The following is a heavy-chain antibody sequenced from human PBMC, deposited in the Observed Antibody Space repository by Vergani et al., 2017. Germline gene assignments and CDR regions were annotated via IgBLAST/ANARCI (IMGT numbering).Heavy chain of an antibody. V-gene: IGHV1-2*02. CDR2: INPNSGGT. D-gene: IGHD1-26*01. Sequence: QVQLVQSGAEVKKPGASVKVSCKASGYTFTGYYMHWVRQAPGQGLEWMGWINPNSGGTNYAQKFQGRVTMTRDTSISTAYMELSRLRSDDTAVYYCARRGLVGDYYYYYGMDVWGQGTTVTVSS. CDR3: ARRGLVGDYYYYYGMDV. J-gene: IGHJ6*02. CDR1: GYTFTGYY.